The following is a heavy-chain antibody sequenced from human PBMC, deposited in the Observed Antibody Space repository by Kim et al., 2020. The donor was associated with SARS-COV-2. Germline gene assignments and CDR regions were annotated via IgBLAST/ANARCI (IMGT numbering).Heavy chain of an antibody. Sequence: SETLSLTCTVSGGSISSYYWNWIRQPPGKGLEWIGYIYYSGSTNYNPSLKSRVTMSVDTSKNQFSLKLSSVTAADTAVYYCARHGGRVVTANNWFDPWGQGTLVTVSS. CDR2: IYYSGST. J-gene: IGHJ5*02. CDR1: GGSISSYY. D-gene: IGHD2-21*02. V-gene: IGHV4-59*08. CDR3: ARHGGRVVTANNWFDP.